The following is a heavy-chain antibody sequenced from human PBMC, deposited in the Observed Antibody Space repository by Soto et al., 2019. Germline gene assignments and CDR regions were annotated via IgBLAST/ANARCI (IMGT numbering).Heavy chain of an antibody. CDR1: GFTFSSYG. Sequence: GGSLRLSCAASGFTFSSYGMHWLRQAPGKGLEWVAVISFDGSNKYYADSVKGRFTISRDNSRNTLYLQMNSLRAEDTAVYYCAKERMEQYQLLPFSDYWGQGTVVTVAS. V-gene: IGHV3-30*18. J-gene: IGHJ4*02. CDR3: AKERMEQYQLLPFSDY. D-gene: IGHD2-2*01. CDR2: ISFDGSNK.